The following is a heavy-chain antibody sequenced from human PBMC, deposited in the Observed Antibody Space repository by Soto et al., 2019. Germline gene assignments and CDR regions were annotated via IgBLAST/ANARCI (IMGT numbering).Heavy chain of an antibody. CDR3: ASETVGYYDSSGYSDY. V-gene: IGHV4-4*07. CDR2: IYTSGST. Sequence: QVQLQESGPGLVKPSETLSLTCTVSGGSISSYYWSWIRQPAGKGLEWIGRIYTSGSTNYNPALKGRVTMSVDTSTSQCALKLSSVTAADTAVYYCASETVGYYDSSGYSDYWGQGTLVTVSS. CDR1: GGSISSYY. J-gene: IGHJ4*02. D-gene: IGHD3-22*01.